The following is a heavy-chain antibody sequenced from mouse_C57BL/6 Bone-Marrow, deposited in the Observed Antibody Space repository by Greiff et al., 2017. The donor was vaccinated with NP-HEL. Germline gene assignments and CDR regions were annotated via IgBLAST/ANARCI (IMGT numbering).Heavy chain of an antibody. J-gene: IGHJ4*01. CDR1: GFTFSDYY. V-gene: IGHV5-12*01. CDR2: ICNGGGSI. D-gene: IGHD2-12*01. CDR3: ARQLPYAMDY. Sequence: DVMLVESGGGLVQPGGSLKLSCAASGFTFSDYYMYWVRQTPEKRLEWVAYICNGGGSIYYPDTVKGRFTISRDNAKNTLYLQMSRLKAEDAAMYYCARQLPYAMDYWGQGTSVTVSS.